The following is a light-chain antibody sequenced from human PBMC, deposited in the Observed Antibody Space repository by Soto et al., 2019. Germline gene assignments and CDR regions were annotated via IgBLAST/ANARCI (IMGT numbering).Light chain of an antibody. V-gene: IGKV1-39*01. CDR3: QHSYSTPFT. CDR2: AAS. Sequence: DIQMTQSPSSLSASVGDSVTITCRASQSISNYLNWYQQKPEKAPKLLVYAASSLQSGVPSRFSGSGSGTDFTLTISSLQPEDFATYYCQHSYSTPFTFGPGTKVDIK. CDR1: QSISNY. J-gene: IGKJ3*01.